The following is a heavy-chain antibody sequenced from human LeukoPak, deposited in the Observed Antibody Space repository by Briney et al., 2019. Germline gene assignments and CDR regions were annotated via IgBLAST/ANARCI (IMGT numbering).Heavy chain of an antibody. CDR1: GFTFSRYW. CDR2: IKEDGSKK. Sequence: GGSLRLSCAASGFTFSRYWMTWVRQAPGKGLEWVANIKEDGSKKNYVDSVKGRFTISRDNAKNSLYLQMNGLRAEDTAVYYCATPLDYYDRSGYHQGGDWGQGTLVTVSS. D-gene: IGHD3-22*01. CDR3: ATPLDYYDRSGYHQGGD. V-gene: IGHV3-7*03. J-gene: IGHJ4*02.